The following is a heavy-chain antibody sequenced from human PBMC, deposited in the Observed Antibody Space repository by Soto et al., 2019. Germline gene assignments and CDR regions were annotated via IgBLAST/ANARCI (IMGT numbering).Heavy chain of an antibody. V-gene: IGHV3-23*01. CDR1: GFTFSNYA. CDR2: ISGYGGST. D-gene: IGHD3-9*01. J-gene: IGHJ4*02. CDR3: AKTAYYDILTGYYIRNFFDY. Sequence: GGFLRLSCAASGFTFSNYAMSWVRQAPGKGLEWVSAISGYGGSTYYADSVKGRFTISRDNSKNTLYLQMNSLRAEDTAVYYCAKTAYYDILTGYYIRNFFDYWGQGTLVTVSS.